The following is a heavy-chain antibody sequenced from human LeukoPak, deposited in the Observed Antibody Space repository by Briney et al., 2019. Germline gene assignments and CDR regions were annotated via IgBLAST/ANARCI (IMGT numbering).Heavy chain of an antibody. J-gene: IGHJ4*02. V-gene: IGHV3-48*04. CDR1: GFTFSSYS. Sequence: GGSLRLSCAASGFTFSSYSMNWVRQAPGKGLEWVSHISSSSSTIYYADSVKGRFTISRDNAKNSLYLQMNSLRAEDTAVYYCARERIAAYYFDYWGQGTLVTVSS. D-gene: IGHD6-25*01. CDR2: ISSSSSTI. CDR3: ARERIAAYYFDY.